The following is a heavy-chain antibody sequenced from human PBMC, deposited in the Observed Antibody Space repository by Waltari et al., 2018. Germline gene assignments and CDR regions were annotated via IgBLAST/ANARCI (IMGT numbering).Heavy chain of an antibody. D-gene: IGHD2-15*01. J-gene: IGHJ6*02. V-gene: IGHV3-74*01. CDR1: GSTFRAFY. Sequence: EGQLVESGGGLVQPGGSLRLSCAASGSTFRAFYMHWVRQAPGKGLVWVSRMKADGSGATYADSVRGRFTISRDNTKSTLYLQMNSLRVDDTAVYYCANHRPGGYGMAVWGQGTTVTVSS. CDR2: MKADGSGA. CDR3: ANHRPGGYGMAV.